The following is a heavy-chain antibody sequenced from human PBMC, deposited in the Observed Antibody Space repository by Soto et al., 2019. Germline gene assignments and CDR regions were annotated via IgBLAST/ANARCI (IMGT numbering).Heavy chain of an antibody. V-gene: IGHV3-30-3*01. CDR2: ISDDGSNK. D-gene: IGHD5-12*01. CDR1: GFTFSSDA. Sequence: QVQLVESGGGVVQPGRSLRLSCAASGFTFSSDAMHWVRQAPGKGMAWVAVISDDGSNKYYAEYVKGRFTISRDNSKNTMYLHMNRRRPEDTAVYYCARDYYRLTSGLGYSMDVWGQWSTVTVPS. J-gene: IGHJ6*02. CDR3: ARDYYRLTSGLGYSMDV.